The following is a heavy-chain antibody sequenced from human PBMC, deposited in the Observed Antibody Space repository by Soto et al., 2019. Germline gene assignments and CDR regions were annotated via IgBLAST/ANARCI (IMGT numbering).Heavy chain of an antibody. Sequence: SETLSLTCTVSGGSISSSSYYWGWIRQPPGKGLEWLGSIYYSGSTYYNPSLKSRVTISVDTSKNQFSLKLSSVTAAGTAVYYCARAYQWELLKNWYFDLWGRGTLVTVS. CDR1: GGSISSSSYY. CDR2: IYYSGST. V-gene: IGHV4-39*01. CDR3: ARAYQWELLKNWYFDL. J-gene: IGHJ2*01. D-gene: IGHD1-26*01.